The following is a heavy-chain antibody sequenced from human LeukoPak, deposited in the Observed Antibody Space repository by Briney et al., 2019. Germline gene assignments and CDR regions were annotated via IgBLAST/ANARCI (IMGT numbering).Heavy chain of an antibody. CDR3: ARDGSPTRPDERSPGYYYYMDV. D-gene: IGHD3-10*01. J-gene: IGHJ6*03. CDR2: IIPIFGTA. Sequence: GASVKVSCKASGGTFSSYAISWVRQAPGQGLEWMGGIIPIFGTANYAQKFQGRVTITTDESTSTAYMELSSLRFEDTAVYYCARDGSPTRPDERSPGYYYYMDVWGKGTTVTVSS. V-gene: IGHV1-69*05. CDR1: GGTFSSYA.